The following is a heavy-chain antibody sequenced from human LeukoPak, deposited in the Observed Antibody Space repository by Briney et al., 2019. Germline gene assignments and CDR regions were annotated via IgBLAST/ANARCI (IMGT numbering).Heavy chain of an antibody. J-gene: IGHJ3*02. V-gene: IGHV4-59*01. Sequence: PSETLSLTCTVSGGSISSYYWSWIRQPPGKGLEWIGYIHYSGSTNYNPSLKSRVTISVDTSKNQFSLKLSSVTAADTAVYYCARVGGRVAYCGGDCYSGAFDIWGQGTMVTVSS. CDR1: GGSISSYY. CDR3: ARVGGRVAYCGGDCYSGAFDI. D-gene: IGHD2-21*02. CDR2: IHYSGST.